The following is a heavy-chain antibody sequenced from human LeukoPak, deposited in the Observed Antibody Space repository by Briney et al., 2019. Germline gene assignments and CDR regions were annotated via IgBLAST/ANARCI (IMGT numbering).Heavy chain of an antibody. J-gene: IGHJ4*02. Sequence: GGSLRLSCAASGFTFSSYAMHWVRQAPGKGLEWVAVISYDGSNKYYADSVKGRFTISRDNSKNTLYLQMNSLRAEDTAVYYCARDQEDTAMVPWGPLDYWGQGTLVTVSS. V-gene: IGHV3-30*04. CDR1: GFTFSSYA. D-gene: IGHD5-18*01. CDR2: ISYDGSNK. CDR3: ARDQEDTAMVPWGPLDY.